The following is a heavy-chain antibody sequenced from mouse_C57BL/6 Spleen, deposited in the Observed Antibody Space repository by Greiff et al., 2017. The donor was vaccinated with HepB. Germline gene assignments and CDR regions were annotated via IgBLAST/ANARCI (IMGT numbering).Heavy chain of an antibody. D-gene: IGHD1-1*01. V-gene: IGHV6-3*01. CDR2: IRLKSDNYAT. CDR3: TVDYYGSSSYWYFDV. CDR1: GFTFSNYW. J-gene: IGHJ1*03. Sequence: EVKLVESGGGLVQPGGSMKLSCVASGFTFSNYWMNWVRQSPEKGLEWVAQIRLKSDNYATHYAESVKGRFTISRDDSKSSVYLQMNNLRAEDTGIYYCTVDYYGSSSYWYFDVWGTGTTVTVSS.